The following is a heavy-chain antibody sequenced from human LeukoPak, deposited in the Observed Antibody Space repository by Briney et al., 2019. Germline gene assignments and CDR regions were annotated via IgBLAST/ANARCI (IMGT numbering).Heavy chain of an antibody. D-gene: IGHD3-22*01. CDR1: GGSFSGYY. J-gene: IGHJ4*02. CDR2: INHSGST. CDR3: ARGYDSSGYYLGLNFDY. V-gene: IGHV4-34*01. Sequence: SETLSLTCAVYGGSFSGYYWSWIRQPPGKGLEWIGEINHSGSTNYNPSLKSRVTLSVDTSKNQFSLKLSSVTAADTAVYYCARGYDSSGYYLGLNFDYWGQGTLVTVSS.